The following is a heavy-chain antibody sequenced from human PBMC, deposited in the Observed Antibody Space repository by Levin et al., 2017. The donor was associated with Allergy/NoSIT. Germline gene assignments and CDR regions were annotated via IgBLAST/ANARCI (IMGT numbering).Heavy chain of an antibody. Sequence: SETLSLTCTVSGGSISGYYWSWIRQSPGKGLEWIGYIYYSGNTNYNPSLKSRVTISVDTSKNQFSLRLSSVTAADTAVYYCAREDGLAIFDYWGQGTLVTVSS. CDR1: GGSISGYY. J-gene: IGHJ4*02. CDR3: AREDGLAIFDY. CDR2: IYYSGNT. V-gene: IGHV4-59*01. D-gene: IGHD5-12*01.